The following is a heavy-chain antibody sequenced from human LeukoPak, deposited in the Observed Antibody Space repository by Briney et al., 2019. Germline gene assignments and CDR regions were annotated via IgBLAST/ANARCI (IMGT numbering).Heavy chain of an antibody. D-gene: IGHD3-16*02. V-gene: IGHV3-30*04. J-gene: IGHJ5*02. Sequence: GGSLRLSCAASGFTFSSYAMHRVRQAPGKGLEWVAVISYDGSNTYYADSVKGRFTISRDNSKNTLYLQMNSLRAEDTAVYYCARGRNDYVWGSYLNWFDPWGQGTLVTVSS. CDR3: ARGRNDYVWGSYLNWFDP. CDR1: GFTFSSYA. CDR2: ISYDGSNT.